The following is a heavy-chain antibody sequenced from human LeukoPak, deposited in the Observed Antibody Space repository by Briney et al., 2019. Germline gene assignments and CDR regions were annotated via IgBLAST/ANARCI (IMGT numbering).Heavy chain of an antibody. J-gene: IGHJ3*02. V-gene: IGHV3-7*01. CDR3: ARDLDYRILTGHYDAFDI. CDR2: IKQDGSEK. Sequence: GGSLRLSCAASGFTISNYWMIWVRQAPGRGLEWVANIKQDGSEKYYVDPVKGRFTISRDNANNSLYLQMNSLRAEDTAVYYCARDLDYRILTGHYDAFDIWGQGTMVSVSS. D-gene: IGHD3-9*01. CDR1: GFTISNYW.